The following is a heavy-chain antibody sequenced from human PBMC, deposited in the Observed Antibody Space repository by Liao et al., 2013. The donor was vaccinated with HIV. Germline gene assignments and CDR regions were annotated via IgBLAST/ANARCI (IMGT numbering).Heavy chain of an antibody. D-gene: IGHD6-13*01. CDR2: MYYSGST. CDR3: ASSGAAATHFDY. CDR1: GGSISSYY. V-gene: IGHV4-59*01. J-gene: IGHJ4*02. Sequence: QVQLQESGPGLVKPSETLSLTCTVSGGSISSYYWSWIRQPPGKGLEWIGYMYYSGSTHYNPSLKSRVSISVDTSKNKFSLKLSSVTAADTAVYYCASSGAAATHFDYWGHGNPWSPSPQ.